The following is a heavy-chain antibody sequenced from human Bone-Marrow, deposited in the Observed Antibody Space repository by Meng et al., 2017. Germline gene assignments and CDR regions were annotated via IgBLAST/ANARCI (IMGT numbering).Heavy chain of an antibody. CDR2: IYYSGST. CDR1: GGSISSYY. V-gene: IGHV4-59*01. J-gene: IGHJ4*02. Sequence: QVQLQESGTGLVKPSETLSLTCTVSGGSISSYYWSWIRQPPGKGLEWIGYIYYSGSTNYNPSLKSRVTISVDTSKNQFSLKLSSVTAADTAVYYCALGIAAAGTGGVDYWGQGTLVTVSS. CDR3: ALGIAAAGTGGVDY. D-gene: IGHD6-13*01.